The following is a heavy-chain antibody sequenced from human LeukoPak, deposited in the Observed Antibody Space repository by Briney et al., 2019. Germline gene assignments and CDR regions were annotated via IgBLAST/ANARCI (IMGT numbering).Heavy chain of an antibody. J-gene: IGHJ4*02. D-gene: IGHD5-24*01. CDR2: MNPNSGNT. CDR3: ARARGGYNYDYFDY. V-gene: IGHV1-8*02. CDR1: GGTFSSYA. Sequence: ASVKVSCKASGGTFSSYAINWVRQATGQGLEWMGWMNPNSGNTGYAQKFQGRVTMTRNTSISTAYMELSSLRSEDTAVYYCARARGGYNYDYFDYWGQGTLVTVSS.